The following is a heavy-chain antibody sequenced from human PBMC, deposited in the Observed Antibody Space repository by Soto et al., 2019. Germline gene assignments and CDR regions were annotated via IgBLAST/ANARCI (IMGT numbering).Heavy chain of an antibody. Sequence: QVQLQESGPGLVKPSETLSLTCTVSGGSISSYYWSWIRQPPGKGLEWIGYIYYSGSTNYNPSLKSRVTISVDTSKNQFSLKLSSVTAADTAVYYCAREGGDSSGYYPYYYFDYWGQGTLVTVSS. CDR1: GGSISSYY. V-gene: IGHV4-59*01. J-gene: IGHJ4*02. CDR2: IYYSGST. CDR3: AREGGDSSGYYPYYYFDY. D-gene: IGHD3-22*01.